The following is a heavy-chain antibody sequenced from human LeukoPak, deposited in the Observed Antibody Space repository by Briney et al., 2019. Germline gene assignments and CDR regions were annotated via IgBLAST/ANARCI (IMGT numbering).Heavy chain of an antibody. CDR2: INPNSGGK. CDR3: ARDRAYCGGDCYSRSDASDI. Sequence: ASVKVSCKASGYTFTGHYMHWVRHAPGQGLEWMGWINPNSGGKNHAQKFQGRVTMPRDTSISTAYMEVTRLRSDDTAVYYCARDRAYCGGDCYSRSDASDIWGQGTMVTVSS. V-gene: IGHV1-2*02. D-gene: IGHD2-21*01. CDR1: GYTFTGHY. J-gene: IGHJ3*02.